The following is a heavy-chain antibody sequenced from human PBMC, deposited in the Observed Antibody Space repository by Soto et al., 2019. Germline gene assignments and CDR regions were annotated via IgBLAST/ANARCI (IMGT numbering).Heavy chain of an antibody. V-gene: IGHV3-53*01. D-gene: IGHD1-26*01. J-gene: IGHJ4*02. CDR1: GFSVSNHY. CDR2: IYAGGNT. Sequence: GGALRLCCAASGFSVSNHYMSWVRQAPGKGLEWVSVIYAGGNTYYADSVKGRFTISRDSSKNTLYLQMNSLRAEDSAMYYCARTFSGDYHLGLWGQGTLVTVSS. CDR3: ARTFSGDYHLGL.